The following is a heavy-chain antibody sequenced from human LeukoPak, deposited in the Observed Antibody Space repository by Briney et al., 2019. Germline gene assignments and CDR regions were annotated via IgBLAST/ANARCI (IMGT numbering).Heavy chain of an antibody. CDR2: IKRDGSEK. Sequence: GGSLRLSCVASGFSFNSYWMSWVRQAPGKGLEWVANIKRDGSEKSYVGSVKGRFTISRDNAKNSLYLQMSSLRAADTAVYFCAKGAWNFDLWGRGTLVSVSS. J-gene: IGHJ2*01. CDR3: AKGAWNFDL. V-gene: IGHV3-7*01. CDR1: GFSFNSYW.